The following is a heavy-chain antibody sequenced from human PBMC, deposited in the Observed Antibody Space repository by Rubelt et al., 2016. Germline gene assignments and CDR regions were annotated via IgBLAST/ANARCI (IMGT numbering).Heavy chain of an antibody. Sequence: QVQLHQWGAGLLKPSETLSLICAVYGGSFSDYYWSWIRQPPGQRLEWSGEIDHSGNTNYNPSLKTTVTISVDPSKSQAALRLSSVTAADTAIYYCARRVTTYYYFDHWGRGTLVTVSS. CDR1: GGSFSDYY. J-gene: IGHJ4*02. CDR2: IDHSGNT. CDR3: ARRVTTYYYFDH. D-gene: IGHD2/OR15-2a*01. V-gene: IGHV4-34*01.